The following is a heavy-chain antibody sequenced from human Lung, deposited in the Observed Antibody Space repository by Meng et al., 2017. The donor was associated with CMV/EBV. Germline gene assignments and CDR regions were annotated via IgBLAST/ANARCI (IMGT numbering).Heavy chain of an antibody. V-gene: IGHV1-69*05. CDR2: IIPIFGTA. J-gene: IGHJ6*02. CDR1: GGTFSSYA. Sequence: SSXXVSXKASGGTFSSYAISWVRQAPGQGLEWMGGIIPIFGTANYAQKFQGRVTITTDESTSTAYMELSSLRSEDTAVYYCARAVDYYYYYGMDVWGQGTXVTVAS. CDR3: ARAVDYYYYYGMDV.